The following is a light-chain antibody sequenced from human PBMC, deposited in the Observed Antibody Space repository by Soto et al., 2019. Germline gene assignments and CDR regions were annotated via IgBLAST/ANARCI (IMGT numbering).Light chain of an antibody. CDR1: QSISSY. V-gene: IGKV1-27*01. Sequence: DIQMTQSPSALAASVGDRVTSTCRASQSISSYLNWYQQKPGKAPKLLIYAASTLQSGVPSRFSGSGSGTDFTLTISSLQPEDVATYYCQKYNSAPPTFGQGTKGDIK. J-gene: IGKJ1*01. CDR3: QKYNSAPPT. CDR2: AAS.